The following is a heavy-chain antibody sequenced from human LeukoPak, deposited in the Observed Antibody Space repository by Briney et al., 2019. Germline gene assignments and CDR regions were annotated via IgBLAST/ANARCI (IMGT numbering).Heavy chain of an antibody. CDR2: MNDDGSGI. CDR1: GLNIRSYW. CDR3: ARDCSGGSCTDYFDY. J-gene: IGHJ4*02. V-gene: IGHV3-74*01. Sequence: PGGSLRLSCALSGLNIRSYWMHWVRQAPGKGLVWVSRMNDDGSGISYADSVKGRFTISRDHAKNSLYLQMNSLRAEDTAVYYCARDCSGGSCTDYFDYWGQGTLVTVSS. D-gene: IGHD2-15*01.